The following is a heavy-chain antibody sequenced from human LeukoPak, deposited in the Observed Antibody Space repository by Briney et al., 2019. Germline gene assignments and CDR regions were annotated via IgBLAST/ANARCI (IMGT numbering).Heavy chain of an antibody. D-gene: IGHD2-15*01. Sequence: ASVKVSCKASGGTFSSYAISWVRQAPGQGLEWMGRIIPILGIANYAQKFQGRVTITADKSTSTAYMELSSLRSEDTAVYYCASTVAATQNYYYYYMDVWGKGTTVTVSS. J-gene: IGHJ6*03. V-gene: IGHV1-69*04. CDR2: IIPILGIA. CDR1: GGTFSSYA. CDR3: ASTVAATQNYYYYYMDV.